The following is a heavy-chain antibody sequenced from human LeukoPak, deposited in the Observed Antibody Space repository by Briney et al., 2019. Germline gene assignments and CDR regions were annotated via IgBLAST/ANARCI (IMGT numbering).Heavy chain of an antibody. V-gene: IGHV4-59*01. CDR3: ARGRRNYYFDY. Sequence: SETLSLTCTVSGGSISSYYWSWLRQPPGKGLEWIGYIYYSGSTNYNPSLKSRVTISVDASKNQFSLKLSSVTAADTAVYYCARGRRNYYFDYWGQGTLVSV. CDR2: IYYSGST. J-gene: IGHJ4*02. D-gene: IGHD1-14*01. CDR1: GGSISSYY.